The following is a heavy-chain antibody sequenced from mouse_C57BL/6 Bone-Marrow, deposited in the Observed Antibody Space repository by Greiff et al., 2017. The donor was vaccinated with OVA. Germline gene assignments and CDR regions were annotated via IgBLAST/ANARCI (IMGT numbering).Heavy chain of an antibody. Sequence: EVQVVESGGDLVKPGGSLKLSCAASGFTFSSYGMSWVRQTPDKRLEWVATISSGGSYTYYPDSVKGRFTISRDNAKNTLYLQMSSLKSEDTAMYYCARHGGYYGDYWGQGTTLTVSS. CDR3: ARHGGYYGDY. CDR2: ISSGGSYT. J-gene: IGHJ2*01. CDR1: GFTFSSYG. V-gene: IGHV5-6*01. D-gene: IGHD1-2*01.